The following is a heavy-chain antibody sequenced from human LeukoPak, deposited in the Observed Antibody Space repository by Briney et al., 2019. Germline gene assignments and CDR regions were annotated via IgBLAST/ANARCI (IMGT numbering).Heavy chain of an antibody. Sequence: GGSLRLSCAASGFTLSTNYMSWVRQAPGKGLEWVSVIYSGGGTYYADSVKGRFTISRDNTKNTLYLQMNSLRAEDTAVYYCAGGTPYYFDYWGQGTLVTVSS. CDR1: GFTLSTNY. CDR3: AGGTPYYFDY. CDR2: IYSGGGT. V-gene: IGHV3-53*01. J-gene: IGHJ4*02. D-gene: IGHD1-14*01.